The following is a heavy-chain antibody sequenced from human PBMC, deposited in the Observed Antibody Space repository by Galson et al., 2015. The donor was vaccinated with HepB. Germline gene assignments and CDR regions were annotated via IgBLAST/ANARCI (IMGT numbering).Heavy chain of an antibody. CDR3: ATPSQYSSSWYYFDY. CDR1: GLTFSSYA. J-gene: IGHJ4*02. D-gene: IGHD6-13*01. CDR2: ISGSGGST. V-gene: IGHV3-23*01. Sequence: SLRLSCAASGLTFSSYAMSWVRQAPGKGLEWVSAISGSGGSTYYADSVKGRFTISRDNSKNTLYLQMNSLRAEDTAVYYCATPSQYSSSWYYFDYWGQGTLVTVSS.